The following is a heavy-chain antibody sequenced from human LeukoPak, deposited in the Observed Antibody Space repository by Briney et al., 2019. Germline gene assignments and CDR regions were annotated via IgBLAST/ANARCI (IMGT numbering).Heavy chain of an antibody. J-gene: IGHJ4*02. CDR2: IWYDGSKN. V-gene: IGHV3-33*08. D-gene: IGHD6-19*01. CDR3: MRASRGWYFDY. Sequence: GSLRLSCAASGFTFSSYGMHWVRQAPGKGLEWVGLIWYDGSKNYYGDFVKGRFTISRDNSKNTLYLEMHSLRAEDTAVYYCMRASRGWYFDYWGQGTLVTVSS. CDR1: GFTFSSYG.